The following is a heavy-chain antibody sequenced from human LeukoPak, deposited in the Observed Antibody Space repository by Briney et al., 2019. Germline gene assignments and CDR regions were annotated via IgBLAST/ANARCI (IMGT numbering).Heavy chain of an antibody. CDR1: GFTFSSYG. J-gene: IGHJ6*03. D-gene: IGHD2-15*01. CDR3: AKNADRGAYCSGGSCYPYYYYYTDV. CDR2: ISSTGGTT. Sequence: GGSLRLSCAASGFTFSSYGMSWVRQAPGKGLEWVSAISSTGGTTYYADSVKGRFTISRDNSRNTLYLQMDSLRAEDTAIYYCAKNADRGAYCSGGSCYPYYYYYTDVWGEGTTVTISS. V-gene: IGHV3-23*01.